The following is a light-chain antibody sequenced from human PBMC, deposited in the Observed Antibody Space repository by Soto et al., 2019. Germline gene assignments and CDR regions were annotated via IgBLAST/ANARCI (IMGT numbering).Light chain of an antibody. Sequence: QSVLTQPPSVSGAPGQRVTISCTGSSSNIGAGYHVHWYQQLPGTVPNLLISDSTNRPSGVPDRFSGSKSGTSASLAITGLQAEDEADYYYQSYDSSLSDYVFGTGTKVTVL. V-gene: IGLV1-40*01. CDR2: DST. J-gene: IGLJ1*01. CDR3: QSYDSSLSDYV. CDR1: SSNIGAGYH.